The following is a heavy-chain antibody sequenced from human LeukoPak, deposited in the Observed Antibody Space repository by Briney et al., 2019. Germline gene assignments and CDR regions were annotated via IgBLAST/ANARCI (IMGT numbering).Heavy chain of an antibody. Sequence: ASVKVSCKASGYTFTGYYMHWVRQAPGQGLEWMGWINPNSGGTNYAQKFQGRVTMTRDTSISTAYMELSRLRSDDTAVYYCARNLELYSGYEGIFDYWGQGTLVTVSS. J-gene: IGHJ4*02. V-gene: IGHV1-2*02. CDR3: ARNLELYSGYEGIFDY. CDR1: GYTFTGYY. D-gene: IGHD5-12*01. CDR2: INPNSGGT.